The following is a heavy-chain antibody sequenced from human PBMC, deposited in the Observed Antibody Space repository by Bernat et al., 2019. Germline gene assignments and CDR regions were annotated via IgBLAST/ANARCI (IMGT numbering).Heavy chain of an antibody. J-gene: IGHJ4*02. CDR1: GFTFSDYY. D-gene: IGHD1-20*01. CDR3: ARRGNWNPLDY. Sequence: QVQLVESGGGLVKPGGSLRLFCAGSGFTFSDYYMTWIRQVPGRGLEWASYISSSSSYTNYAVSVRGRFTISRDNAKNSLYLQMNSLRADDTAVYFCARRGNWNPLDYWGQGTLVTVAS. V-gene: IGHV3-11*06. CDR2: ISSSSSYT.